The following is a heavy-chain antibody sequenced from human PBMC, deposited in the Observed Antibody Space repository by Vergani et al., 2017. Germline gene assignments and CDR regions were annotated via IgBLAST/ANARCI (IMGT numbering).Heavy chain of an antibody. D-gene: IGHD6-19*01. J-gene: IGHJ4*02. Sequence: EVQLVESGGGLVQPGGSLRLSCVGTGFTFGDYGMTWVRQAPGKGLEWVSAINWNGGSTGFGDSMKGRFTISRDNAKNSLYLQMNSLRAEDTAFYYCARISTGWSTGFDYWGQGTLVTVSS. CDR3: ARISTGWSTGFDY. CDR1: GFTFGDYG. V-gene: IGHV3-20*04. CDR2: INWNGGST.